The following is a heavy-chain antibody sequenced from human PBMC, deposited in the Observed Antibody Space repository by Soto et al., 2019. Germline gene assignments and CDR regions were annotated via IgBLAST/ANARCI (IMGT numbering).Heavy chain of an antibody. D-gene: IGHD5-12*01. CDR1: GFTFSSYW. CDR2: INSDGSST. V-gene: IGHV3-74*01. J-gene: IGHJ6*02. CDR3: ARRLWHSGYFDYYPYGIDV. Sequence: GGSLRLSCAASGFTFSSYWMHWVRQAPGKGLVWVSRINSDGSSTSYADSVKGRFTISRDNAKNTLYLQMNSLSDEDTAVYYCARRLWHSGYFDYYPYGIDVCGQGTTVTVSS.